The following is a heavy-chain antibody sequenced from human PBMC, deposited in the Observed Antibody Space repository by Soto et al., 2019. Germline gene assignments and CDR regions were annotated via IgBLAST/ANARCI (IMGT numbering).Heavy chain of an antibody. CDR1: GDTFSSEA. CDR2: IIPIFGTA. D-gene: IGHD5-12*01. J-gene: IGHJ6*02. Sequence: GAAVTVSCTASGDTFSSEAISWVRQAPGQGLEWMGGIIPIFGTANYAQKFQGRVTITADESTSTAYMELSSLRSEDTAVYYCARDWLRDGMDVWGQGTTVTVSS. V-gene: IGHV1-69*01. CDR3: ARDWLRDGMDV.